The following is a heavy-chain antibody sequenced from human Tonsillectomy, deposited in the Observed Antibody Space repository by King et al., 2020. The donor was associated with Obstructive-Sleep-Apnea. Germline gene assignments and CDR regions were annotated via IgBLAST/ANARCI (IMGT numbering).Heavy chain of an antibody. V-gene: IGHV4-34*01. CDR3: ARGNYDSSGYSFDY. CDR2: ISHSGNT. J-gene: IGHJ4*02. Sequence: VQLQQWGAGLLKPSETMSLTCAVYGGSFSGYYWSWIRQPPGKGREWIGEISHSGNTNYNPSLKSRVTILIDTSKKQFSLKMNSVTAADTAVYYCARGNYDSSGYSFDYWGQGTRVTVSS. CDR1: GGSFSGYY. D-gene: IGHD3-22*01.